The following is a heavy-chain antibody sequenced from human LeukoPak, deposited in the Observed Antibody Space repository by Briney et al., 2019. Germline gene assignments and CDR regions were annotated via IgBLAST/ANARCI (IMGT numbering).Heavy chain of an antibody. CDR3: ARQNSGYDYYFDY. Sequence: SETLSLTCTVSGGSISGSSYYWGWIRQPPGKGLEWIGSIYYSGSTYYNPSLKSRVTISVDTSKNQFSLKLSSVTAADTAVYYCARQNSGYDYYFDYWGQGTLVTVSS. D-gene: IGHD5-12*01. CDR1: GGSISGSSYY. CDR2: IYYSGST. V-gene: IGHV4-39*01. J-gene: IGHJ4*02.